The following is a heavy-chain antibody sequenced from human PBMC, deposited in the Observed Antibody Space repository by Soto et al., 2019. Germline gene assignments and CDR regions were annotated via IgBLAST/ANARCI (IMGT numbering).Heavy chain of an antibody. J-gene: IGHJ6*02. Sequence: GASVKVSCKASGGTFSSYAISWVRQAPGQGLEWMGGIIPIFGTANYAQKFQGRVTITADESTSTAYMELSSLRSEDTAVYYCAREGVPRGTYYYYGMDVWGQGTTVTVSS. CDR1: GGTFSSYA. CDR2: IIPIFGTA. V-gene: IGHV1-69*13. CDR3: AREGVPRGTYYYYGMDV. D-gene: IGHD1-1*01.